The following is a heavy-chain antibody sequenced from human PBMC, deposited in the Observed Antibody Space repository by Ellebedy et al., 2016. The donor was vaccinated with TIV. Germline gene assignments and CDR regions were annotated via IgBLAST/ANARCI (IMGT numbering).Heavy chain of an antibody. V-gene: IGHV3-7*03. CDR1: GFTFSSYW. D-gene: IGHD5-12*01. Sequence: PGGSLRLSCAASGFTFSSYWMNWVRQAPGKGLEWVANINQDGSEKYYVDSVKGRFTIPRDNAKNSLWLQMNSLRAEDTAVYYCARFSGYDYWGQGTLVTVSS. J-gene: IGHJ4*02. CDR3: ARFSGYDY. CDR2: INQDGSEK.